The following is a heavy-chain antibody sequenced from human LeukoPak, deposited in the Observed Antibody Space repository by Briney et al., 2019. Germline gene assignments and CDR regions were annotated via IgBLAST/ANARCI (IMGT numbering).Heavy chain of an antibody. V-gene: IGHV3-7*01. CDR1: GGSISSYY. J-gene: IGHJ4*02. D-gene: IGHD1-26*01. CDR3: AKSPLAWELLRFDY. CDR2: IKQDGSDK. Sequence: ETLSLTCTVSGGSISSYYWSWIRQPPGKGLEWVAIIKQDGSDKYYVDSVKGRFTISRDNAKNSLYLQMNSLRAEDTAVYYCAKSPLAWELLRFDYWGQGTLVTVSS.